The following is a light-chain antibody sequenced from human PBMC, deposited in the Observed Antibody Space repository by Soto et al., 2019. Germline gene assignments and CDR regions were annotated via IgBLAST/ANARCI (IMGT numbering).Light chain of an antibody. V-gene: IGKV3-15*01. J-gene: IGKJ1*01. Sequence: EMVMTQSPATLSVSSGERATLSCRASQSVSSNLAWYQQKPGQAPRLLIYGASTRATGIPARFSGSGSGTEFTLTISSLQSEDSAVYYCQQYNNWWTFGQGTKVEIK. CDR3: QQYNNWWT. CDR2: GAS. CDR1: QSVSSN.